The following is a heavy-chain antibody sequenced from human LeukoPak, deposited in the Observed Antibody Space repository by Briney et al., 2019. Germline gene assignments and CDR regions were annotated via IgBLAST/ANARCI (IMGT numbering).Heavy chain of an antibody. Sequence: GGSLRLSCAASGFTFSSYAMSWVRQAPGKGLEWVSAISGSGGSTYYADSVKGRFTISRDNSKNTLYLQMNSLRAEDTAVYYCAKHLTRGDIVVVVAATRSQPLDYWGQGTLVTVSS. J-gene: IGHJ4*02. CDR1: GFTFSSYA. D-gene: IGHD2-15*01. V-gene: IGHV3-23*01. CDR3: AKHLTRGDIVVVVAATRSQPLDY. CDR2: ISGSGGST.